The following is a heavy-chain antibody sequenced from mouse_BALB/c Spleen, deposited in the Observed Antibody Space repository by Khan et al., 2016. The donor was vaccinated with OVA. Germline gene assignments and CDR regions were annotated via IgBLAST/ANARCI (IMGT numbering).Heavy chain of an antibody. V-gene: IGHV5-9-3*01. J-gene: IGHJ2*01. CDR3: ARTAGYYGNNYFDY. Sequence: EVELVESGGGLVKPGGSLKLSCAASGFTFSNYAMSWVRQTPEKRLEWVATISSGGSYTYYPDSVKGRFTISRDNAKTTLYLQMSSLRSEDTAMYYCARTAGYYGNNYFDYWGQGTTLTVSS. D-gene: IGHD1-1*01. CDR2: ISSGGSYT. CDR1: GFTFSNYA.